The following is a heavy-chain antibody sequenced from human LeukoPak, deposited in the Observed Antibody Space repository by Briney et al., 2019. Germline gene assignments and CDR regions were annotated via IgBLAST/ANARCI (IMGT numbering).Heavy chain of an antibody. CDR2: IKYSGNT. J-gene: IGHJ4*02. CDR1: GVSISSGGYY. V-gene: IGHV4-31*03. Sequence: SETLSLTCTVSGVSISSGGYYWSWIRQHPGKGLEWIGHIKYSGNTYYSPSLQSRGTISLDRSKNQFSLKLSSVTAADTAVYYCARGRAYDYVSSPPGAFADYWGQGALVTVTS. CDR3: ARGRAYDYVSSPPGAFADY. D-gene: IGHD3-22*01.